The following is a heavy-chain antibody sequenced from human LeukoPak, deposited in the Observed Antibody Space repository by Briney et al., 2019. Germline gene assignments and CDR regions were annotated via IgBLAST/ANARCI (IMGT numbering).Heavy chain of an antibody. Sequence: GSLTLSCAASGFTFISYYMAWVRQAPGRGLEWVANINQDGSEKNYVDSVKGRFTISRDNAENSVFLRMNSLRAEDTAVYYCVRDGDNRNPPLDYWGQGVLVTVSS. V-gene: IGHV3-7*01. D-gene: IGHD1-14*01. CDR2: INQDGSEK. J-gene: IGHJ4*02. CDR1: GFTFISYY. CDR3: VRDGDNRNPPLDY.